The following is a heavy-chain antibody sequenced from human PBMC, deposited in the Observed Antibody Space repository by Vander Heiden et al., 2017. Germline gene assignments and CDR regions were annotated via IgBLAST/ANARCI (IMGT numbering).Heavy chain of an antibody. D-gene: IGHD3-10*01. J-gene: IGHJ6*02. CDR1: GFTFSSYG. CDR3: ARERLLWFGALRYYGMDV. CDR2: IWYDGSNK. V-gene: IGHV3-33*01. Sequence: QVQLVESGGGVVQPGRSLRLSCAASGFTFSSYGMHWVRQAPGKGLDWVAVIWYDGSNKYYADSVKGRFTISRDNSKNTLYLQMNSLRAEDTAVYYCARERLLWFGALRYYGMDVWGQGTTVTVSS.